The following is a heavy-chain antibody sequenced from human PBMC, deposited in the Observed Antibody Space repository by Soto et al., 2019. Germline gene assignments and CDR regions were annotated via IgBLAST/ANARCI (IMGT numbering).Heavy chain of an antibody. Sequence: SETLSLTCTVSGGSISSYYWSWIRQPPGKGLEWIGYIYYSGSTNYNPSLKSRVTISVDTSKNQFSLKLSSVTAADTAVYFCTSSYSTSSSPDYWGQGTLVTVSS. CDR2: IYYSGST. V-gene: IGHV4-59*01. CDR3: TSSYSTSSSPDY. D-gene: IGHD6-6*01. CDR1: GGSISSYY. J-gene: IGHJ4*02.